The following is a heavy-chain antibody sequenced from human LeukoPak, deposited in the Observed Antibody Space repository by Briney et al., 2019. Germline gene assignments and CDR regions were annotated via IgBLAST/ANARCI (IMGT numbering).Heavy chain of an antibody. CDR3: ARDGVADSFDY. V-gene: IGHV3-66*01. CDR2: IYSGGST. CDR1: GFTVSNNY. J-gene: IGHJ4*02. Sequence: GGSLRLSCAASGFTVSNNYMTWVRQAPGKGLEWVSTIYSGGSTYYADSVEGRFIMSRDISKNTVSLQMNSLRADDTAVYYCARDGVADSFDYWGQGTLVTVSS. D-gene: IGHD6-19*01.